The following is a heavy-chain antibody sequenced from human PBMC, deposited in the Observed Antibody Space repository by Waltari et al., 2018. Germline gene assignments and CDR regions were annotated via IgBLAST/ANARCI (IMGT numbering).Heavy chain of an antibody. J-gene: IGHJ4*02. V-gene: IGHV4-4*07. D-gene: IGHD3-10*01. CDR2: INTVDNT. CDR3: ARDNADYYFDS. CDR1: GGSISSHF. Sequence: QVHLQESGPRLVKPSQTLSLTCSVSGGSISSHFWSWIRQPAGKGLEWIGQINTVDNTNYNPSLKRRVTMSVDTSKSEFSLRLTSVTAADTAVYYCARDNADYYFDSWGQGTLVTVSS.